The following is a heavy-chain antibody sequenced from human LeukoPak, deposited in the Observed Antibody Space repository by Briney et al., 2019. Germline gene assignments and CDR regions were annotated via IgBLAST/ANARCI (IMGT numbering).Heavy chain of an antibody. V-gene: IGHV3-23*01. CDR1: GFTFSSYA. J-gene: IGHJ6*03. CDR2: ISGSGGST. D-gene: IGHD3/OR15-3a*01. Sequence: GGSLRLSCAASGFTFSSYAMSWVPQAPRKGLEWVSAISGSGGSTYYADSVKGRFTISRDNSKNTLYLQMNSLRAEDTAVYYCAKDARRDWSDHYYYYMDVWGKGTTVTVSS. CDR3: AKDARRDWSDHYYYYMDV.